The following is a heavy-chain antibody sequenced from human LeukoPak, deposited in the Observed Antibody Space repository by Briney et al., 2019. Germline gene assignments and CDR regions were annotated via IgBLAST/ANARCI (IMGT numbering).Heavy chain of an antibody. CDR2: IYHSGST. D-gene: IGHD4-17*01. J-gene: IGHJ6*03. V-gene: IGHV4-38-2*02. Sequence: KPSETLSLTCTVSGYSISSGYYWGWIRQPPGKGLEWIGSIYHSGSTYYNPSLKGRVTISVDTSKNQFSLKLSSVTAADTAVYYCARSKRGDYADYYMDVWGKGTTVTVSS. CDR1: GYSISSGYY. CDR3: ARSKRGDYADYYMDV.